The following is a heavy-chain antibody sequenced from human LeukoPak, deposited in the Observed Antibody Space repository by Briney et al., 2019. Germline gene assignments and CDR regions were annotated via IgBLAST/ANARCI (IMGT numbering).Heavy chain of an antibody. CDR2: MNPNSGNT. V-gene: IGHV1-8*01. CDR1: GYIFTSYD. CDR3: ARGRWLRHWFDP. D-gene: IGHD5-12*01. Sequence: ASVKVSCKASGYIFTSYDINWVRQATGQGLEWMGWMNPNSGNTGYAQKFQGRVTMTRNTSISTAYMELSSLRSEDTAVYYCARGRWLRHWFDPWGQGTLVTVSS. J-gene: IGHJ5*02.